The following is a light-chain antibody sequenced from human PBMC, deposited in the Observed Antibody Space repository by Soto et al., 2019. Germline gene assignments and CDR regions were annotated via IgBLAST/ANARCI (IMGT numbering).Light chain of an antibody. CDR3: QQYTSFAWT. CDR2: GAS. CDR1: HSVSKNY. Sequence: EIVFTQSPCTLSLSQGERATLSCRASHSVSKNYLAWYQQKPGQAPRLLIYGASSRATGIPDRFSGSGSGPEFTLTISSLQPDDFGTYYCQQYTSFAWTFGQGSKVAI. J-gene: IGKJ1*01. V-gene: IGKV3-20*01.